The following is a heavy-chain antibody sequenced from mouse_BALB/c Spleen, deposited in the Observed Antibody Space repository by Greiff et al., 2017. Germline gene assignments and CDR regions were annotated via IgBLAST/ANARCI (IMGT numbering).Heavy chain of an antibody. CDR3: ASLLRLRYFDY. CDR1: GYSITSGYY. CDR2: ISYDGSN. V-gene: IGHV3-6*02. J-gene: IGHJ2*01. D-gene: IGHD1-2*01. Sequence: VQLKESGPGLVKPSQSLSLTCSVTGYSITSGYYWNWIRQFPGNKLEWMGYISYDGSNNYNPSLKNRISITRDTSKNQFFLKLNSVTTEDTATYYCASLLRLRYFDYWGQGTTLTVSS.